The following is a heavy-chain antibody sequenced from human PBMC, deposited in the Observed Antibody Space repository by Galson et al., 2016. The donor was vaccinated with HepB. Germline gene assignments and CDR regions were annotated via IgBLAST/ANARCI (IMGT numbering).Heavy chain of an antibody. CDR2: ISGSGGSI. V-gene: IGHV3-23*01. Sequence: SLRLSCAASGFTFSTYAMTWVRQAPGKGLEWVATISGSGGSIYYADSVTGRFTITRDNSKNTLFLQMKRLRDEDTALYYCARDLVYPGDYGKYYYYGMDVWGQGTTVTVSS. CDR3: ARDLVYPGDYGKYYYYGMDV. CDR1: GFTFSTYA. J-gene: IGHJ6*02. D-gene: IGHD4-17*01.